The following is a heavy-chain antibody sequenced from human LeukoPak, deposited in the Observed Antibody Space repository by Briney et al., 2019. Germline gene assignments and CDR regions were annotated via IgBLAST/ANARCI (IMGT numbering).Heavy chain of an antibody. D-gene: IGHD6-13*01. J-gene: IGHJ4*02. CDR1: GYTFTSYD. V-gene: IGHV1-8*01. Sequence: ASVMVSRKASGYTFTSYDINWVRQATGQGLEWMGWMNPNSGNTGYAQKFQGRVTITRNTSISTAYMELSSLRSEDTAVYYCARVSVVGYSSSWYEIDYWGQGTLVTVSS. CDR2: MNPNSGNT. CDR3: ARVSVVGYSSSWYEIDY.